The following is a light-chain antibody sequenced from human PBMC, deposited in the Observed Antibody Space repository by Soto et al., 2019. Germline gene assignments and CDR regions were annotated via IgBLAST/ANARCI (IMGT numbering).Light chain of an antibody. CDR3: CSYAGSYTYYV. CDR2: DVS. J-gene: IGLJ1*01. CDR1: SSDVGGYNY. Sequence: QSVLTQPRSVSGSPGQSVTISCTGTSSDVGGYNYASWYQQHPGKAPKLMIYDVSKWPSGVPDRFSGSKSGNTASLTISGLQAEDEADYYCCSYAGSYTYYVFGTGTKVTVL. V-gene: IGLV2-11*01.